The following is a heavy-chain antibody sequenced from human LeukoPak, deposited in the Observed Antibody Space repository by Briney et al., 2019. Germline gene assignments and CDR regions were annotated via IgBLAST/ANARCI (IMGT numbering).Heavy chain of an antibody. J-gene: IGHJ4*02. CDR1: GFTFSSYA. D-gene: IGHD6-19*01. CDR2: ISSNGGST. V-gene: IGHV3-64D*06. Sequence: GGSLRLSCSASGFTFSSYAMHWVRQAPGKGLEYVSAISSNGGSTYYADSMKGRFTISRDNSKNTLYLQMSSLRAEDTAVYYCAKDTVAGTPTYYFDYWGQGTLVTVSS. CDR3: AKDTVAGTPTYYFDY.